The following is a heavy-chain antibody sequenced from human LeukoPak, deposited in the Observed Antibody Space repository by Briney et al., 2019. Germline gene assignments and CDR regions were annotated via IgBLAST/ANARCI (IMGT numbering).Heavy chain of an antibody. CDR2: ISGSGGST. CDR1: GFTFSSYA. D-gene: IGHD2-2*01. CDR3: AKRYCSSTSCYPDAFDI. J-gene: IGHJ3*02. V-gene: IGHV3-23*01. Sequence: GGSLRLYCAASGFTFSSYAMSWVRQAPGKGLEWVSAISGSGGSTYYADSVKGRFTISRDNSKNTLYLQMNSLRAEDTAVYYCAKRYCSSTSCYPDAFDIWGQGTMVTVSS.